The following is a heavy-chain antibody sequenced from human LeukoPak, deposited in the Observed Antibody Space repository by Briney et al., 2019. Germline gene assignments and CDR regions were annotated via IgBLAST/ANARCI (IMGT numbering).Heavy chain of an antibody. CDR3: ARGTSVLYCSGGSCSDYFDY. V-gene: IGHV4-31*03. D-gene: IGHD2-15*01. CDR1: GGSISSGGYY. Sequence: PSQTLSLTCTVSGGSISSGGYYWSWIRQHPGKGLKWIGYIYYSGSTYYNPSLKSRVTISVDTSKNQFSLKLSSVTAADTAVYYCARGTSVLYCSGGSCSDYFDYWGQGTLVTVSS. J-gene: IGHJ4*02. CDR2: IYYSGST.